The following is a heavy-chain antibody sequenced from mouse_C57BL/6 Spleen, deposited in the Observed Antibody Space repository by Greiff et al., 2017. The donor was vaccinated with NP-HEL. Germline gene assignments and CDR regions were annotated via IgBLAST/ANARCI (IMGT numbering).Heavy chain of an antibody. CDR2: IWSGGST. Sequence: QVQLKQSGPGLVQPSQSLSITCTVSGFSLTSYGVHWVRQSPGKGLEWLGVIWSGGSTDYNAAFISRLSISKDNSKSQVFFKMNSLQADDTAIYYCARNLGRDYDLAWFAYWGQGTLVTVSA. CDR3: ARNLGRDYDLAWFAY. D-gene: IGHD2-4*01. J-gene: IGHJ3*01. V-gene: IGHV2-2*01. CDR1: GFSLTSYG.